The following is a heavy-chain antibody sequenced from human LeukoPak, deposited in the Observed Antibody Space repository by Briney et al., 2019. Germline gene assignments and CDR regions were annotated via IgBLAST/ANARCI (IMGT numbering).Heavy chain of an antibody. CDR2: ISGGDSST. Sequence: GGSLRLSCAASGFTFSSYAMSWVRQAPGKGLEWASAISGGDSSTFFADSVKGRFTISRDNSKNTLYLQMNSLRVEDTAVYYCAKDRWQQRPASFDYWGQGTLVTVSS. D-gene: IGHD6-25*01. CDR1: GFTFSSYA. J-gene: IGHJ4*02. V-gene: IGHV3-23*01. CDR3: AKDRWQQRPASFDY.